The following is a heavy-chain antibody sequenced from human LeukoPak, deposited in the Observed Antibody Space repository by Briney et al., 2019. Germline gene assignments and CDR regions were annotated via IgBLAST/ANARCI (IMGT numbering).Heavy chain of an antibody. CDR1: GFTFNSYY. D-gene: IGHD3-22*01. V-gene: IGHV3-21*01. Sequence: GGSLRLSCAASGFTFNSYYMNWVRQAPGKGLEWVSSISSSSSYIYYADSVKGRFTISRDNAKNSLYLQMNSLRAEDTAVYYCARDRVSAHYYDSSGYPDYWGQGTLVTVSS. CDR3: ARDRVSAHYYDSSGYPDY. J-gene: IGHJ4*02. CDR2: ISSSSSYI.